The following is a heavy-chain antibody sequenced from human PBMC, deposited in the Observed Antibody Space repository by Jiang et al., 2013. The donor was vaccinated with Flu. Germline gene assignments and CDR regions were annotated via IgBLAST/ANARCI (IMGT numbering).Heavy chain of an antibody. Sequence: GAEVKKPGESLKISCKGSGYSFTSYWIGWVRQMPGKGLEWMGIIYPGDSDTRYSPSFQGQVTISADKSISTAYLQWSSLKASDTAMYYCARSNTGYSQRGRFYYYYGMDVWGQGTTVTVSS. CDR2: IYPGDSDT. CDR3: ARSNTGYSQRGRFYYYYGMDV. J-gene: IGHJ6*02. D-gene: IGHD5-18*01. CDR1: GYSFTSYW. V-gene: IGHV5-51*01.